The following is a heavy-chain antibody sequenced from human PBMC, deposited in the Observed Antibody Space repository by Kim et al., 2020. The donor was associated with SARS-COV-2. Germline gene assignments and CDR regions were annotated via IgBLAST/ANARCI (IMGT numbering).Heavy chain of an antibody. CDR2: INSDGSST. D-gene: IGHD3-10*01. CDR3: ARGDMVRGVFYYYYGMDV. Sequence: GGSLRLSCAASGFTFSSYWMHWVRQAPGKGLVWVSRINSDGSSTSYADSVKGRFTISRDNAKNTLYLQMNSLRAEDTAVYYCARGDMVRGVFYYYYGMDVWGQGTTVTVSS. CDR1: GFTFSSYW. V-gene: IGHV3-74*01. J-gene: IGHJ6*02.